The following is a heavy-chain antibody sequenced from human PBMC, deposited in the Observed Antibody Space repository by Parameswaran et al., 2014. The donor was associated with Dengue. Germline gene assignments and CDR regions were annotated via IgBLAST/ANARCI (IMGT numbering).Heavy chain of an antibody. CDR3: ARVKSPASTVTYLDY. Sequence: VRQAPGKGLEYVSAISSNGGSTYYANSVKGRFTISRDNSKNTLYLQMGSLRAEDMAVYYCARVKSPASTVTYLDYWGQGTLVTVSS. CDR2: ISSNGGST. D-gene: IGHD4-11*01. V-gene: IGHV3-64*01. J-gene: IGHJ4*02.